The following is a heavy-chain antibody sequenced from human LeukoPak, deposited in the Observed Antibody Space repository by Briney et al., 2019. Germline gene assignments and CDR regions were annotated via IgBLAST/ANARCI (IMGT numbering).Heavy chain of an antibody. D-gene: IGHD2-15*01. CDR3: ATARRYCSGGSCAFDY. CDR2: FDPEDGET. Sequence: ASVKVSCKVSGYTLTELSMHWVRQAPGKGLEWMGGFDPEDGETIYAQKFQGRVTMTEDSSTDTAYMELSSLRSEDTAAYYCATARRYCSGGSCAFDYWGQGTLVTVSS. CDR1: GYTLTELS. J-gene: IGHJ4*02. V-gene: IGHV1-24*01.